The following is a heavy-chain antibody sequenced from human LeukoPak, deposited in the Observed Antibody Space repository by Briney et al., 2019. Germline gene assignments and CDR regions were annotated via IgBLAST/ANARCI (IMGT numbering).Heavy chain of an antibody. D-gene: IGHD3-22*01. V-gene: IGHV3-23*01. CDR3: ARWYYYETSGLYYGSFDN. CDR1: GFTFSSYG. J-gene: IGHJ5*02. CDR2: ISGSGGST. Sequence: GGTLRLSCAASGFTFSSYGMSWVRQAPGRGLEWVSGISGSGGSTFYVDSVKGRFTISRDNSKNTLYLQMNSLRAEDTAVYYCARWYYYETSGLYYGSFDNWGQGTLVTVSS.